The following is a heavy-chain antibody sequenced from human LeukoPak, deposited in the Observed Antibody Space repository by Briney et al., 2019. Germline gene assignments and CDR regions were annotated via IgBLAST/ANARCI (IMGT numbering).Heavy chain of an antibody. D-gene: IGHD5-12*01. CDR3: ARGPIVATIKPRYYFDY. V-gene: IGHV1-69*06. Sequence: SVNVSCKASGGTFSSYATSWVRQAPGQGLEWMGGIIPIFGTANYAQKFQGRVTITADKSTSTAYMELSSLRSEDTAVYYCARGPIVATIKPRYYFDYWGQGTLVTVSS. J-gene: IGHJ4*02. CDR2: IIPIFGTA. CDR1: GGTFSSYA.